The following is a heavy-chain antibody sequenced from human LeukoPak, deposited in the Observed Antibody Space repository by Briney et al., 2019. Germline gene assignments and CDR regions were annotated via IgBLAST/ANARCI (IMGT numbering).Heavy chain of an antibody. D-gene: IGHD4-17*01. CDR3: ARQGTYGDYVDYFDY. V-gene: IGHV3-21*01. CDR2: ISSSSSYI. J-gene: IGHJ4*02. Sequence: GGSLRLSCAASGFTFSSYSMNWVRQAPGKGLEWVSSISSSSSYIYYADSVKGRFTISRDNAKNSLYLQMNSLRAEDTAVYYCARQGTYGDYVDYFDYWGQGTLVTVSS. CDR1: GFTFSSYS.